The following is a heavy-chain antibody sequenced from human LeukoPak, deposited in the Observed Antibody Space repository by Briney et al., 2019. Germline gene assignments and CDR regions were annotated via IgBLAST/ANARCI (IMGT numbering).Heavy chain of an antibody. CDR3: ANGYSSGSFGFDY. CDR2: ISYDGSNK. V-gene: IGHV3-30-3*01. Sequence: GGSLRLSCAASGFTFSSYAMPWVRQAPGKGLEWEAVISYDGSNKYYADSVKGRFTISRDNSKNTLYLQMNSLRAEDTAVYYCANGYSSGSFGFDYWGQGTLVTVSS. D-gene: IGHD6-19*01. J-gene: IGHJ4*02. CDR1: GFTFSSYA.